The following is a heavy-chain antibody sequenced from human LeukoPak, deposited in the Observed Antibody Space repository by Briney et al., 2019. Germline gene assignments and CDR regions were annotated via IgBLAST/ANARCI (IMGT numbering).Heavy chain of an antibody. V-gene: IGHV3-30*04. J-gene: IGHJ4*02. CDR1: GFTFSSYA. CDR2: ISYDGSNK. CDR3: ARGSVWGSYRPYYFDY. D-gene: IGHD3-16*02. Sequence: GGSLRLSRAASGFTFSSYAMHWVRQAPGKGLEWVAVISYDGSNKYYADSVKGRFTISRDNSKNTLYLQMNSLRAEDTAVYYCARGSVWGSYRPYYFDYWGQGTLVTVSS.